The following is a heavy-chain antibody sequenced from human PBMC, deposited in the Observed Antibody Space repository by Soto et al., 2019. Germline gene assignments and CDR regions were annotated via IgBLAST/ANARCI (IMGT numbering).Heavy chain of an antibody. CDR1: GFTFSSYW. J-gene: IGHJ4*02. CDR2: IDGAGRST. V-gene: IGHV3-74*01. CDR3: ARVGSTSWY. D-gene: IGHD6-6*01. Sequence: EVQLVESGGGXXXXXGXLRLSCAASGFTFSSYWMHWVRQPPGKGLVWVSRIDGAGRSTNYADSVKGRFTISRDNAKNTLYLQMNSLRAEDTAVYYCARVGSTSWYWGQGTLVTVSS.